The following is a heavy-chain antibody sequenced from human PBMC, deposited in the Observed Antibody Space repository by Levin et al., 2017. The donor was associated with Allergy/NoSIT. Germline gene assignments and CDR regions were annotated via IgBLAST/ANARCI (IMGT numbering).Heavy chain of an antibody. J-gene: IGHJ4*02. CDR2: ISSSSNSI. CDR3: ARGIPAAGPEGGRAY. Sequence: GESLKISCAASGFTFGSYSMNWVRQAPGKGLEYVSYISSSSNSIRYADSVKGRITVSRDNAKNSLYLQMNSLRDEDTAVYYCARGIPAAGPEGGRAYWGQGTLVTVSS. D-gene: IGHD6-13*01. CDR1: GFTFGSYS. V-gene: IGHV3-48*02.